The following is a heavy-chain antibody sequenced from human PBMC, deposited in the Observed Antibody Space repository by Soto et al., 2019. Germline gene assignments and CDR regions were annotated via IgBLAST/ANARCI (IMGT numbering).Heavy chain of an antibody. J-gene: IGHJ5*02. D-gene: IGHD3-10*01. CDR3: AKDSSARFGELHH. Sequence: GGSLRLSCAASGFTFSSYAMSWVRQAPGKGLEWVSAISGSGGSKYYADSVKGRFTISRDNSKNTLYLQMNSLRAEDTTVYYCAKDSSARFGELHHWGQGTLVTVSS. V-gene: IGHV3-23*01. CDR1: GFTFSSYA. CDR2: ISGSGGSK.